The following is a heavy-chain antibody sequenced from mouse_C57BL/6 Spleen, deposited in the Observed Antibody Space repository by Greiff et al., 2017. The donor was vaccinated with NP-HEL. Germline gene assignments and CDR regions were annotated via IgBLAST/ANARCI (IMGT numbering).Heavy chain of an antibody. Sequence: VQLQQPGAELVMPGASVKLSCKASGYTFTSYWMHWVKQRPGQGLEWIGEIDPSDSYTNYNQKFKGKSTLTVDKSSSTAYMQLSSLTSEDSAVYYCARYDSSGYGAMDYWGQGTSGTVSS. V-gene: IGHV1-69*01. CDR1: GYTFTSYW. D-gene: IGHD3-2*02. J-gene: IGHJ4*01. CDR3: ARYDSSGYGAMDY. CDR2: IDPSDSYT.